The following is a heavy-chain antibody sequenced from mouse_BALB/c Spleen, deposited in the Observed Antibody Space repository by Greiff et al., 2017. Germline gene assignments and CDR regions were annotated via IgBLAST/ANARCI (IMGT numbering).Heavy chain of an antibody. CDR3: TRSDYDGAGFAY. J-gene: IGHJ3*01. Sequence: QVHVKQPGAELVRPGASVKLSCKASGYTFTSYWINWVKQRPGQGLEWIGNIYPSDSYTNYNQKFKDKATLTVDKSSSTAYMQLSSPTSEDSAVYYCTRSDYDGAGFAYWGQGTLVTVSA. CDR1: GYTFTSYW. CDR2: IYPSDSYT. V-gene: IGHV1-69*02. D-gene: IGHD2-4*01.